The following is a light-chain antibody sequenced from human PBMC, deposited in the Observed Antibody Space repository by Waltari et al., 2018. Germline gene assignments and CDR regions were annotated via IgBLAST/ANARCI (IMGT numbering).Light chain of an antibody. CDR2: QDR. Sequence: SYELTQPPSVSVSPGQTASITCSGDKLGDKYACWYQQKPGQSPVVVIYQDRKRPSGIPERFSGSRSGNTATLTISGTQAMDEADYYWQAWDSSTYVVFGGGTKLTVL. CDR3: QAWDSSTYVV. CDR1: KLGDKY. J-gene: IGLJ2*01. V-gene: IGLV3-1*01.